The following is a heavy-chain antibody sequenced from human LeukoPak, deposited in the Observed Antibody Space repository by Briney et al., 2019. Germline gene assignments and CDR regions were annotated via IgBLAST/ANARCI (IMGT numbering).Heavy chain of an antibody. CDR2: IYYSGST. J-gene: IGHJ4*02. Sequence: PSETLSLTCTVSGGSISSSSYYWGWIRQPPGKGLEWIGSIYYSGSTYYNPSLKSRVTISVDTSKNQFSLKLSSVTAADTAVYYCARHWPVGGYMAPLLYWGQGTLVTVSS. V-gene: IGHV4-39*01. CDR1: GGSISSSSYY. CDR3: ARHWPVGGYMAPLLY. D-gene: IGHD3-22*01.